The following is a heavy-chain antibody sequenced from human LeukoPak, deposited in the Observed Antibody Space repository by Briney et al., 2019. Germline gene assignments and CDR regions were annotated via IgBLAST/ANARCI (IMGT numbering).Heavy chain of an antibody. CDR1: GGSISSYY. D-gene: IGHD3-22*01. CDR3: ARATDYYYDSSGYYLDY. V-gene: IGHV4-59*01. Sequence: SETLSLTCTVSGGSISSYYWSWIRQPPGKGLEWIGYIYYSGSTNYNPSLKSRVTISVDTSKNQFSLKLSSVTAADTAVYYCARATDYYYDSSGYYLDYWGQGTLVTVSS. J-gene: IGHJ4*02. CDR2: IYYSGST.